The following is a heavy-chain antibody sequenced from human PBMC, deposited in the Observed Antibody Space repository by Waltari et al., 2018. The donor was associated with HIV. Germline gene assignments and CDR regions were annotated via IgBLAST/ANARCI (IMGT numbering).Heavy chain of an antibody. V-gene: IGHV4-34*01. CDR2: INHSGTV. D-gene: IGHD3-3*01. Sequence: QVELQQWGGGLVLKPSETLSLACALSGDSLTGNYWSWIRQGPGKGPEWIGEINHSGTVNYKPSLRRRITISFDMPSNQLSLRLTSVTAADSAAYYCARWRGHFDVWGRGTLVTVS. CDR1: GDSLTGNY. CDR3: ARWRGHFDV. J-gene: IGHJ2*01.